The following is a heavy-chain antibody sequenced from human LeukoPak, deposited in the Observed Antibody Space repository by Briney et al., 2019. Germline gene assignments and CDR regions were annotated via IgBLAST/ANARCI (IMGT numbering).Heavy chain of an antibody. CDR3: AKASADDTYYFDY. CDR2: IRDSGGNT. Sequence: GGSLRLSCAASGFTFSSYAMTWVRQAPGKGLEWVSAIRDSGGNTYYADSVKGRFTISRDNSKNTLYPQMSGLRAEDSAVYSCAKASADDTYYFDYWGQGTLVTVSS. J-gene: IGHJ4*02. V-gene: IGHV3-23*01. D-gene: IGHD3-22*01. CDR1: GFTFSSYA.